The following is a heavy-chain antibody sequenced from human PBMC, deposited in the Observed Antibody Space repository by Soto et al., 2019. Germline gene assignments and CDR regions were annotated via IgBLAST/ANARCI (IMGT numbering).Heavy chain of an antibody. Sequence: GASVKVSCKASGGTFSSYAISWVRQAPGQGLEWMGGIIPIFGTANYAQKFQGRVTITADESTSTAYMELSSLRSEDTAVYYCARLARKYSSSWYGWFDPWGQGTLVIVSS. CDR2: IIPIFGTA. CDR3: ARLARKYSSSWYGWFDP. J-gene: IGHJ5*02. D-gene: IGHD6-13*01. CDR1: GGTFSSYA. V-gene: IGHV1-69*13.